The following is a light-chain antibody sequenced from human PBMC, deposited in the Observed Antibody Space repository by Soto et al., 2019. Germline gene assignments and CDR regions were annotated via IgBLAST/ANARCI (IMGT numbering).Light chain of an antibody. CDR1: SSDVGGYNY. J-gene: IGLJ1*01. Sequence: QSGLTQPPSAAGSPAQSVTISCTGTSSDVGGYNYVSWYQQHPGKAPKLMIYEVSERPSGVPDRFSGSKSSNTASLTVSGLQAEDEADYYCSSYAGSNNFVFGTGTKVTVL. V-gene: IGLV2-8*01. CDR2: EVS. CDR3: SSYAGSNNFV.